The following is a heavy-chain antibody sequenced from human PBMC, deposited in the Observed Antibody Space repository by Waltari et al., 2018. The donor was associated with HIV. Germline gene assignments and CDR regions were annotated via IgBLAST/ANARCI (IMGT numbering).Heavy chain of an antibody. D-gene: IGHD5-18*01. J-gene: IGHJ4*02. CDR1: GFTFSNYG. Sequence: QVKLVESGGGVVQPGKSVGLSCAASGFTFSNYGMHWDRPAPGKGLEWVAIIWYDGRNKFYADSVKGRFTISRDNSRNTVYLQMDSVRVDDTAVYYCASGYGGRNFDFWGPGTPVSVSS. CDR3: ASGYGGRNFDF. CDR2: IWYDGRNK. V-gene: IGHV3-33*01.